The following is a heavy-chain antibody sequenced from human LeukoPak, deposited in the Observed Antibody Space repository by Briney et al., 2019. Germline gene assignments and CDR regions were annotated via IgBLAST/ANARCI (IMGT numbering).Heavy chain of an antibody. CDR3: ARRPENYYMDV. Sequence: SETLSLTCAVYGGSFSSYYWSWICQPPGKRLEWIGEINHSGSTNYNPSLKSRVTISVDTSKNQFSLKLSSVTAADTAVYYCARRPENYYMDVWGKGTTVTISS. CDR2: INHSGST. D-gene: IGHD1-14*01. CDR1: GGSFSSYY. V-gene: IGHV4-34*01. J-gene: IGHJ6*03.